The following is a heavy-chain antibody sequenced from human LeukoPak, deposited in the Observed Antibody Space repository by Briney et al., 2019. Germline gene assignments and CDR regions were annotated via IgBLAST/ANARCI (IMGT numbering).Heavy chain of an antibody. CDR1: GFPFSSYW. CDR3: ARDVVVVPAATQSYYYYGMDV. V-gene: IGHV3-7*01. CDR2: IKQDGSEK. D-gene: IGHD2-2*01. J-gene: IGHJ6*02. Sequence: GGSLRLSCAASGFPFSSYWMSWVRQAPGKGLEWVANIKQDGSEKYYVDSVKGRFTISRDNAKNSLYLQMNSLGAEDTAVYYCARDVVVVPAATQSYYYYGMDVWGQGTTVTVSS.